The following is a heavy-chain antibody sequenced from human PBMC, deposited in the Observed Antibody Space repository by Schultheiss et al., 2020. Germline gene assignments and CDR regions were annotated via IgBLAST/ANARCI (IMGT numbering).Heavy chain of an antibody. D-gene: IGHD6-13*01. CDR3: ASWRGSWYALDY. CDR2: IYYSGST. CDR1: GGSISSGGYY. J-gene: IGHJ4*02. V-gene: IGHV4-31*03. Sequence: SETLSLTCTVSGGSISSGGYYWSWIRQHPGKGLEWIGYIYYSGSTYYNPSLKSRVTISVDTSKNQFSLKLSSVTAADTAVYYCASWRGSWYALDYWGQGTLVTGYS.